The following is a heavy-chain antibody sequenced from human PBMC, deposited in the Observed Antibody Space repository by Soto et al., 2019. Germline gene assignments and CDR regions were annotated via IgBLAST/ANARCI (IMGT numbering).Heavy chain of an antibody. CDR3: ASSVTTAFDY. Sequence: VKVSGKAYGYAFTSYAINWVRQAPGQRLEWMGWINAGNGNTKYSQKFQGRVTITRDTSASTAYMELSSLRSEDTAVYYCASSVTTAFDYWGQGTLVTVSS. D-gene: IGHD4-17*01. V-gene: IGHV1-3*01. CDR1: GYAFTSYA. J-gene: IGHJ4*02. CDR2: INAGNGNT.